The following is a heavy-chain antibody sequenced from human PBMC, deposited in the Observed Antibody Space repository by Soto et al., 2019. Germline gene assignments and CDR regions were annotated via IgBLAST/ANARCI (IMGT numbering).Heavy chain of an antibody. V-gene: IGHV1-18*01. CDR1: GYTFNTYG. J-gene: IGHJ4*02. Sequence: QVQLVQSGAELKKPGASVKVSCKASGYTFNTYGISWLRQAHGQGLEWMLWSRAYNGNTNYAQKVVSTNEAQKFQDRVTMTTDTSTSTAYMELRSMRSDDSAVYYCAREGGDYYDSTGYRCFDSWGQGTMVTVSS. CDR2: SRAYNGNT. CDR3: AREGGDYYDSTGYRCFDS. D-gene: IGHD3-22*01.